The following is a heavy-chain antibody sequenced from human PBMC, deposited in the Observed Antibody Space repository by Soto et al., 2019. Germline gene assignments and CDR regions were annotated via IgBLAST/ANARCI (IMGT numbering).Heavy chain of an antibody. CDR1: GGSISSGGYS. Sequence: SETLSLTCAVSGGSISSGGYSWSWIRQPPGKGLEWIGYMYHSGSTYYNPSLKSRVTISVDTSKNQFSLKLSSVTAADTAVYYCAMRWGEWGYCSGGSCYVGAFDIWGQGTMVTVSS. CDR3: AMRWGEWGYCSGGSCYVGAFDI. V-gene: IGHV4-30-2*02. CDR2: MYHSGST. D-gene: IGHD2-15*01. J-gene: IGHJ3*02.